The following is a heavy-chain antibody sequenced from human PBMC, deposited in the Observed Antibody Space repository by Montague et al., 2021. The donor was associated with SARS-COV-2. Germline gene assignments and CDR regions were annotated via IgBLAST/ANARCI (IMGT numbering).Heavy chain of an antibody. CDR1: GGSISSSSYY. Sequence: SETLSLTCTVSGGSISSSSYYWGWIRQPPGKGLEWIGSIYYSGSTYYNPSLKSRVTISVDTSKNQFSLKLSSVTAADTAMYYCARVGRQQLVRLSGMDVWGQGTTGTGSS. V-gene: IGHV4-39*07. D-gene: IGHD6-13*01. CDR3: ARVGRQQLVRLSGMDV. CDR2: IYYSGST. J-gene: IGHJ6*02.